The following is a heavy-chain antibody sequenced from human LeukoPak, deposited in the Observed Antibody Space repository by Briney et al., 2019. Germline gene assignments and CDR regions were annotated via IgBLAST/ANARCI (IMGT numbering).Heavy chain of an antibody. V-gene: IGHV5-51*01. CDR2: IYPDDSDT. CDR3: ARHGIANYYDSSGYLQTCYYYYMDV. Sequence: GESLKISCKGSGYSFTSYWIGWVRQMPGKGLEWMGTIYPDDSDTRYSPSFQGQVTISADKSISTAYLQWSSLKASDTAMYYCARHGIANYYDSSGYLQTCYYYYMDVWGKGTTVTVSS. CDR1: GYSFTSYW. J-gene: IGHJ6*03. D-gene: IGHD3-22*01.